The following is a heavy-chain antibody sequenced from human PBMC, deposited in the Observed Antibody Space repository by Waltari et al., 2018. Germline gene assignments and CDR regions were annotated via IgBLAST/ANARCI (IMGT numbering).Heavy chain of an antibody. CDR2: IWNDGITT. J-gene: IGHJ1*01. Sequence: QVQLVESGGGVVQPGRSLSLACATSGFPFSRYAMHWVRQAPGKGLEWVAIIWNDGITTYYADSVEGRFTISRDDSKNTLFLQMNSLRAEDTALYYCATEILIMGASTGYFHHWGQGTLVTVSS. CDR1: GFPFSRYA. V-gene: IGHV3-33*08. CDR3: ATEILIMGASTGYFHH. D-gene: IGHD6-25*01.